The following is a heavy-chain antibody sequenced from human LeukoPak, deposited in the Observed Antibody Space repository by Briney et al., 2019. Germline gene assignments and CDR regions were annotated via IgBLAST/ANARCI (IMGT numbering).Heavy chain of an antibody. Sequence: GGSLRLSCAASGFTFSSYAMSWVRQAPGKGLEWVSAISGSGGSTYYADSVKGRFTISRDNSKNTLYLQMNSLRAEGTAVYYCAKTERYSGYDFLAYFDYWGQGTLVTVYS. J-gene: IGHJ4*02. CDR2: ISGSGGST. CDR3: AKTERYSGYDFLAYFDY. CDR1: GFTFSSYA. V-gene: IGHV3-23*01. D-gene: IGHD5-12*01.